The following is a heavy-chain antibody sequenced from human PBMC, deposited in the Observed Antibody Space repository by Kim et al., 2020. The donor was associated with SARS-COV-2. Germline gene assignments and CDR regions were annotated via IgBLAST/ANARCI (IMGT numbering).Heavy chain of an antibody. J-gene: IGHJ2*01. CDR2: ITSNGGST. D-gene: IGHD2-21*01. CDR1: GFTFSNHI. CDR3: VRGNDIMVTRDRYFDL. Sequence: GGSLRLSCSASGFTFSNHIMHWVRQAPGMGLEDVSGITSNGGSTYYVDSVKGRFTISRDTSRNTLYLQMRSLRVEDTAIYYCVRGNDIMVTRDRYFDLWGRGTLVSVSS. V-gene: IGHV3-64D*06.